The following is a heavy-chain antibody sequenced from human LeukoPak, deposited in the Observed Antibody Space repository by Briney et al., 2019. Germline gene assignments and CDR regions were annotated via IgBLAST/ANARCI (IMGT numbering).Heavy chain of an antibody. J-gene: IGHJ4*02. Sequence: GGSLRLSCAASEFTFSSYSINWVRQAPGKGLEWVSSISSIRSYIYYADSVKGRFTISRDNAKNSLYLQMNSLRAEDTAVYYCARDLLEAPSFLEWLPQYYFDYWGQGTLVTVSS. CDR2: ISSIRSYI. CDR3: ARDLLEAPSFLEWLPQYYFDY. D-gene: IGHD3-3*01. CDR1: EFTFSSYS. V-gene: IGHV3-21*01.